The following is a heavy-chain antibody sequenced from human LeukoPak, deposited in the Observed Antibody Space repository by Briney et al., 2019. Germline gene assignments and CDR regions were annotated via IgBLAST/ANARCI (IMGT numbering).Heavy chain of an antibody. J-gene: IGHJ4*02. CDR2: ISGSGGST. Sequence: GGSLRLSCAASGFTFSSYAMSWVRQAPGKGLEWVSAISGSGGSTYYADSVKGRFTISRDNSKNTLSLQMNSLRVEDTAVYYRAHIYYHGSGSYGDYWGQGTLVTVSS. CDR1: GFTFSSYA. D-gene: IGHD3-10*01. V-gene: IGHV3-23*01. CDR3: AHIYYHGSGSYGDY.